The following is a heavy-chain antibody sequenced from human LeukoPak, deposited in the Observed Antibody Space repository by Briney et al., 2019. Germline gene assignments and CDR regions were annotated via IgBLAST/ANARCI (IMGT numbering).Heavy chain of an antibody. CDR2: IRYDGSNK. CDR1: GFTFSSYG. J-gene: IGHJ4*02. Sequence: GSLRLSCAASGFTFSSYGMHWVRQAPGKELEWVAFIRYDGSNKYYADSVKGRFTISRDNSKNTLYLQMISLRAEDTAVYYCARVTLTGYYAFDYWGQGTLVTVSS. D-gene: IGHD3-9*01. CDR3: ARVTLTGYYAFDY. V-gene: IGHV3-30*02.